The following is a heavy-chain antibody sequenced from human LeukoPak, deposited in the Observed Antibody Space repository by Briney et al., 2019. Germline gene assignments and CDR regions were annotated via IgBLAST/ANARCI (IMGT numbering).Heavy chain of an antibody. CDR2: INHSGST. CDR3: ARTQGLYQWLAPYAHYFDY. V-gene: IGHV4-34*01. Sequence: SETLSLTCAVYGGSFSGYYWSWIRQPPGKGLERVGEINHSGSTNYNPSLKSRVTISVDTSKNQFSLKLSSVTAADTAVYYCARTQGLYQWLAPYAHYFDYWGEGTLVTVSS. CDR1: GGSFSGYY. J-gene: IGHJ4*02. D-gene: IGHD6-19*01.